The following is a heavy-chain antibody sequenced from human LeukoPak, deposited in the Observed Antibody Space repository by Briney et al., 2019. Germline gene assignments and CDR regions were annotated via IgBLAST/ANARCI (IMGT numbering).Heavy chain of an antibody. J-gene: IGHJ4*02. D-gene: IGHD3-22*01. CDR3: AGITMIVVVITTFDY. CDR2: ISGSGGST. Sequence: PGGSLRLSCAASGFTFSSYAMSWVRQAPGKGLEWVSAISGSGGSTYYADSVKGRFTISRDNSKNTLYLQMNSLRAEDTAVYYCAGITMIVVVITTFDYWGQGTLVTVSP. CDR1: GFTFSSYA. V-gene: IGHV3-23*01.